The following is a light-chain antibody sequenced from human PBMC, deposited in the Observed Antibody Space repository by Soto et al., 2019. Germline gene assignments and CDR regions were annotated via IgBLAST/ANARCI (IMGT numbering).Light chain of an antibody. CDR1: QSVSGY. Sequence: EIVLTQSTATLSLSPGERATLSCRASQSVSGYLAWYQQKPGQAPRLLMYDASNRATGIPARFSSSGSGTDFTLTISSLEPEDFAVYYCQQRSNWPSTFGGGTKVEIK. CDR2: DAS. CDR3: QQRSNWPST. J-gene: IGKJ4*01. V-gene: IGKV3-11*01.